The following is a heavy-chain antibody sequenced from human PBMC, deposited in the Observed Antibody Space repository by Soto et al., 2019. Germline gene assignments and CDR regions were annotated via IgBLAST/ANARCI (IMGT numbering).Heavy chain of an antibody. J-gene: IGHJ4*02. CDR3: AREVGATARAFDF. CDR2: IHHRGST. CDR1: GXSISGGYF. D-gene: IGHD1-26*01. V-gene: IGHV4-38-2*02. Sequence: LSLTFAVSGXSISGGYFWGWIRQPPGKGLEWIGSIHHRGSTYYNPSLKSRVTISVDTSKNQFSLKLRSVTAADTAVYFCAREVGATARAFDFWGQGTLVTVSS.